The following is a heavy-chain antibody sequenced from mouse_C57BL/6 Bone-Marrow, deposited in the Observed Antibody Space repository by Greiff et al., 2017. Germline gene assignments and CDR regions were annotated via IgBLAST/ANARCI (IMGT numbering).Heavy chain of an antibody. CDR1: GFTFSDYG. V-gene: IGHV5-17*01. CDR3: ARDDGSSLYAMDY. D-gene: IGHD1-1*01. Sequence: DVMLVESGGGLVKPGGSLKLSCAASGFTFSDYGMHWVRQAPEKGLEWVAYISSGSSTIYYADTVKGRFTISRDNATNTLFLQMTRLRSEDTAMYYCARDDGSSLYAMDYWGQGTSVTVSS. J-gene: IGHJ4*01. CDR2: ISSGSSTI.